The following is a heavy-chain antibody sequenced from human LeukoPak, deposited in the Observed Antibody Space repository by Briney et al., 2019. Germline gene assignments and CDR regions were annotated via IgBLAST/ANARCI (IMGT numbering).Heavy chain of an antibody. J-gene: IGHJ4*02. Sequence: SGGSLRLSCAASGFAFPIYDMSWVRQAPGKGLEWVSGISGSASSTYYADSVKGRFTISRDNSKNTLYLEMNSPRVDDTAVYYCAKCRSDYSPDYWGQGTLSPSPQ. CDR1: GFAFPIYD. CDR3: AKCRSDYSPDY. V-gene: IGHV3-23*01. CDR2: ISGSASST. D-gene: IGHD3-22*01.